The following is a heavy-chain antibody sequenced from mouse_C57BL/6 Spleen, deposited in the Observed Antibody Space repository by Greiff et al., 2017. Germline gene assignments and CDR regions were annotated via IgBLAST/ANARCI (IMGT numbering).Heavy chain of an antibody. CDR3: ARWWGYYFDY. CDR1: GYTFTSYW. Sequence: VQLQQPGAELVKPGASVKLSCKASGYTFTSYWMQWVKQRPGQGLEWIGEIDPSDSYTNYNQKFKGKATLTVDTSSSTAYMQLSSLTSEDSAVYYCARWWGYYFDYWGEGTTLTGSS. CDR2: IDPSDSYT. J-gene: IGHJ2*01. D-gene: IGHD1-1*02. V-gene: IGHV1-50*01.